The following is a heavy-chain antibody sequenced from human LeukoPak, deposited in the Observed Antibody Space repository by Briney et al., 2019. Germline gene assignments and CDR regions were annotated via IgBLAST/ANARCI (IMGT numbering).Heavy chain of an antibody. Sequence: PGGSLRLSCAASGFTFSSYGMHWVRQAPGKGLEWVAVISYDGSNKYYADSVKGRFTISRDNSKNTLYLQMNSLRAEDTAVYYCAKDLALLWFGELSPFDYWGQGTLVTVSS. CDR1: GFTFSSYG. D-gene: IGHD3-10*01. CDR3: AKDLALLWFGELSPFDY. V-gene: IGHV3-30*18. CDR2: ISYDGSNK. J-gene: IGHJ4*02.